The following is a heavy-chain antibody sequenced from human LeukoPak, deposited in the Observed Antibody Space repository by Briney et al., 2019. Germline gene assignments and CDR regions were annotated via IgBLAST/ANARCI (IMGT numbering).Heavy chain of an antibody. J-gene: IGHJ4*02. D-gene: IGHD1-26*01. CDR2: VHKSGST. CDR1: GFAFSNAW. Sequence: GALRLSCAASGFAFSNAWMSGVRQPPGKGVEWIGEVHKSGSTNYYPSLQSRVTISIDKSKNQIALELTSVTAADTAVYYCAREIVGAPTPGAYWGQGILVTVSS. V-gene: IGHV4-4*02. CDR3: AREIVGAPTPGAY.